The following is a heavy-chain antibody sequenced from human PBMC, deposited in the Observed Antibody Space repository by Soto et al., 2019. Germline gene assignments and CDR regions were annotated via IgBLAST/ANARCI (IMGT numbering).Heavy chain of an antibody. Sequence: GGSLRLSCAASGFTFSSYAMSWVRQAPGKGLEWVSAISGSGGSTYYADSVKGRFTISRDNSKNTLYLQMNSLRAEDTAVYYSAKDRSDGYNFGNLYYFDYWGQGTLVTVSS. V-gene: IGHV3-23*01. D-gene: IGHD5-12*01. CDR2: ISGSGGST. J-gene: IGHJ4*02. CDR1: GFTFSSYA. CDR3: AKDRSDGYNFGNLYYFDY.